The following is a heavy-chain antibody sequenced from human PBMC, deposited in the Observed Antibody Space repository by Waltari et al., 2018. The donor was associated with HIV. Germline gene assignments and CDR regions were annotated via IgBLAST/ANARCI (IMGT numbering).Heavy chain of an antibody. CDR1: GYTFTNYY. J-gene: IGHJ3*02. D-gene: IGHD3-3*01. V-gene: IGHV1-46*01. Sequence: QVQLVQSGAEVKKPGASVKVSCKASGYTFTNYYIHWVRQAPGQGLEWMAKIHPSGVSTSHAKKSKGRVTMTRDTSTSTVYMELSSLRSEDTAVYYCARDKAVGIITSVFNMWGQGTMVIVSS. CDR2: IHPSGVST. CDR3: ARDKAVGIITSVFNM.